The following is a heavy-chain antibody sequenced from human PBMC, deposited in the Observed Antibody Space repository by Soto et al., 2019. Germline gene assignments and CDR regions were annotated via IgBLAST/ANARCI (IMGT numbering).Heavy chain of an antibody. CDR1: GGSISIGGYS. J-gene: IGHJ5*02. V-gene: IGHV4-30-2*01. Sequence: PSETLSLTCAVSGGSISIGGYSWSCIRQPPGKGLEWIGYIYHSGSTYYNPSLKSRVTISVDRSKNQFSLKLSSVTAADTAVYYCARGGFLGWLLTPTFFDPWGQGTLVTVSS. D-gene: IGHD3-3*01. CDR3: ARGGFLGWLLTPTFFDP. CDR2: IYHSGST.